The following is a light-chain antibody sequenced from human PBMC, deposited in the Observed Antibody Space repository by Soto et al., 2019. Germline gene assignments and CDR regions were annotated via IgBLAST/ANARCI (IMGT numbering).Light chain of an antibody. CDR3: QHYNSYSEA. J-gene: IGKJ1*01. Sequence: DIQQTKNPSTLSGSVGDRVTITCRASQTISSWLAWYQQKPGKAPKLLIYKASTLKSGVPSRFSGSGSGTEFTLTISSLQPDDFATSYCQHYNSYSEAFGQGTKVDIK. V-gene: IGKV1-5*03. CDR1: QTISSW. CDR2: KAS.